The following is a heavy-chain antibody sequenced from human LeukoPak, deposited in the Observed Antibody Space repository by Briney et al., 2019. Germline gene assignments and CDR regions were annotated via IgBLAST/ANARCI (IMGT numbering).Heavy chain of an antibody. CDR2: IKSKTDGGTT. CDR1: GFTVSNAW. D-gene: IGHD2-15*01. CDR3: TTVCRSGGSCFTDFYFYGMDV. J-gene: IGHJ6*02. V-gene: IGHV3-15*01. Sequence: TGGSLRLSCIASGFTVSNAWMSWVRQAPRKGLEWLGRIKSKTDGGTTDYGASVKDRFTISKDDSQNTLYLQMNSLQSEDTAVYYCTTVCRSGGSCFTDFYFYGMDVWGQGTTVTVSS.